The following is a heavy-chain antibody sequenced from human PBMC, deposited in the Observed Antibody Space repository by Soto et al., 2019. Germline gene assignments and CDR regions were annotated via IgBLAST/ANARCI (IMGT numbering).Heavy chain of an antibody. CDR3: ARASGSWDVLDP. CDR2: IHFSGST. J-gene: IGHJ5*02. Sequence: SETLSLTCTVSGVSISGGTYYWAWIRQHPGKGLEWIGYIHFSGSTYYNPSLKSRVSMSVDTSRNQFSLKVVSVTAADTVVYYCARASGSWDVLDPWGQGTLVTVSS. D-gene: IGHD6-13*01. V-gene: IGHV4-31*03. CDR1: GVSISGGTYY.